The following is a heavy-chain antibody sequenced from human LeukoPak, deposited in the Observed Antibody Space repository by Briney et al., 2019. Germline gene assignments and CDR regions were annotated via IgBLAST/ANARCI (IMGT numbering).Heavy chain of an antibody. CDR2: IYYSGST. CDR3: ARNYYGSGTILDY. V-gene: IGHV4-59*02. J-gene: IGHJ4*02. Sequence: SETLSLTCTASGGSVSSYYWSWIRQPPGKGLEWIGYIYYSGSTNYNPSLKSRAIISVDTSKNQFSLKLSSVTAADTAVYYCARNYYGSGTILDYWGQGTLVTASS. CDR1: GGSVSSYY. D-gene: IGHD3-10*01.